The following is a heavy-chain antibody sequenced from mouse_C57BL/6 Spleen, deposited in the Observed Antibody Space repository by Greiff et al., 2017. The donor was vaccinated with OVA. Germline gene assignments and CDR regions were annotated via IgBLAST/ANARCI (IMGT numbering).Heavy chain of an antibody. CDR2: ISSGSSTI. Sequence: EVNLVESGGGLVKPGGSLKLSCAASGFTFSDYGMHWVRQAPEKGLEWVAYISSGSSTIYYADTVKGRFTISRDNAKNTLFLQMTSLRSEDTAMYYCARLYRYAMDYWGQGTSVTVSS. D-gene: IGHD2-12*01. CDR3: ARLYRYAMDY. V-gene: IGHV5-17*01. CDR1: GFTFSDYG. J-gene: IGHJ4*01.